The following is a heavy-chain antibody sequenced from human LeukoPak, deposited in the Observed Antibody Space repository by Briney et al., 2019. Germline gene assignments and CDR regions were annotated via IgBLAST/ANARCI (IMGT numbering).Heavy chain of an antibody. V-gene: IGHV4-4*07. CDR2: FYTGGST. CDR3: ATVEVGTVDVFDI. D-gene: IGHD1-26*01. Sequence: SEALSLTCTVSGGSVTNYHWSWIRQPAGKGLEWIARFYTGGSTTYNPSLNGRATMSVDTSMNHFSLKLTSVTAADTAIYYCATVEVGTVDVFDIWGQGTMVTVSS. J-gene: IGHJ3*02. CDR1: GGSVTNYH.